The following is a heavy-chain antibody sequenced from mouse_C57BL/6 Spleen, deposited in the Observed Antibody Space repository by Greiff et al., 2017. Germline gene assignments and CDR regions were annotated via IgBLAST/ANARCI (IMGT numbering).Heavy chain of an antibody. CDR3: ARYGTTGGVDY. Sequence: VQLQQSGAELVRPGSSVKLSCKASGYTFTSYWMHWVKQRPIQGLEWIGNIDPSDSATHYNQKFKDKATLTVDKSSSTAYMQLSSLTSEDSAVYYCARYGTTGGVDYWGQGTSVTVSS. V-gene: IGHV1-52*01. CDR1: GYTFTSYW. J-gene: IGHJ4*01. CDR2: IDPSDSAT. D-gene: IGHD1-1*01.